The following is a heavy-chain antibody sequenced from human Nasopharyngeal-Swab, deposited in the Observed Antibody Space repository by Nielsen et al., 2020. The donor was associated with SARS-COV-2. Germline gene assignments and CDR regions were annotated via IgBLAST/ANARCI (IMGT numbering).Heavy chain of an antibody. V-gene: IGHV5-51*01. CDR1: GFSFTAYW. CDR2: IYPGDSDT. J-gene: IGHJ6*02. D-gene: IGHD2-15*01. CDR3: ARHLFPRGDYYGMDV. Sequence: GAALQMLRPGCGFSFTAYWIGWVRQMPGKGLEWMGIIYPGDSDTRYSPSFQGQVTISADKSISTAYLQWSSLKASDTAIYYCARHLFPRGDYYGMDVWGQGTTVTVSS.